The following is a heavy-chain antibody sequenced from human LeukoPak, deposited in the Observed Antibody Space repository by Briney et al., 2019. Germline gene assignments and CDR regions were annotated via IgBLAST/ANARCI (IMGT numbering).Heavy chain of an antibody. CDR1: GFTFSDYS. J-gene: IGHJ4*02. CDR2: VTTDTGPT. V-gene: IGHV3-23*01. D-gene: IGHD2/OR15-2a*01. Sequence: PGGSLRLSCAASGFTFSDYSLTWVRQTPVKGLEWVSTVTTDTGPTYYTDSVKGRFTVSRDSSKNTLYLQMNSLRAEDTAVYFCVRRMTATSKCFDYWGQGTLVTVSS. CDR3: VRRMTATSKCFDY.